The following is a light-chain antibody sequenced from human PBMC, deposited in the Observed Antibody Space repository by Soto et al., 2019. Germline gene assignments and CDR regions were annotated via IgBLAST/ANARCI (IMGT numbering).Light chain of an antibody. CDR1: SSDVGGYNY. V-gene: IGLV2-8*01. CDR2: DVS. J-gene: IGLJ2*01. CDR3: SSYAVNNNLGV. Sequence: QSALTQPPSASGSPGQSVTISCTGTSSDVGGYNYVSWYQQHTGKAPKLMIYDVSKRPSGVPDRFSGSKSGNTASLTVSGLQAEDEADYYCSSYAVNNNLGVFGGGTKVTVL.